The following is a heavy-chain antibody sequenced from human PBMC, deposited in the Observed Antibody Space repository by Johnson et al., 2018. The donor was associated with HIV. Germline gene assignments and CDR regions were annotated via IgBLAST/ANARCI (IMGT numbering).Heavy chain of an antibody. CDR3: ARDRGYSGSYFGAFDI. D-gene: IGHD1-26*01. J-gene: IGHJ3*02. Sequence: VLLVESGGGLVQPGGSLRLSCAASGFTFGSYVMSWVRQAPGMGLEWVSPIIGCGSTINYADSVQGRFPISRDNAKNSLYLQMNSLRAEDTAVYYCARDRGYSGSYFGAFDIWGQGTMVTVSS. CDR2: IIGCGSTI. CDR1: GFTFGSYV. V-gene: IGHV3-48*01.